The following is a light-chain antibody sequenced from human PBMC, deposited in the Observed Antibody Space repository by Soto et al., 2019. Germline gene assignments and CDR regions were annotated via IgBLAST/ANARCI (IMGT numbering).Light chain of an antibody. Sequence: EIVLTQSPGTLSLTPGERATLSCRASESVSDNYLAWYQQRSGQAPRLVIYGASSRATGIPDRFSGSGSGTDFTLTISRLEPEDFAVYYCHQYGSSPATLGQGTKVDIK. CDR2: GAS. CDR1: ESVSDNY. CDR3: HQYGSSPAT. J-gene: IGKJ1*01. V-gene: IGKV3-20*01.